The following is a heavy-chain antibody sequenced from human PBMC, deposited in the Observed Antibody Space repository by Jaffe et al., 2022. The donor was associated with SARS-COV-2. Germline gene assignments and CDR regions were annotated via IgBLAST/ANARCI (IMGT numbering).Heavy chain of an antibody. J-gene: IGHJ4*02. CDR3: AKEQYGWYYFDY. CDR2: ITGSGGGT. Sequence: EVQLLESGGGLVQPGGSLRLSCAASGITFSRYAMSWVRQAPGKGLEWVAAITGSGGGTIYADSVRGRLTISRDNSKNTVYLQMNSLRAEDTAVYYCAKEQYGWYYFDYWGQGTLVTVSS. CDR1: GITFSRYA. D-gene: IGHD6-19*01. V-gene: IGHV3-23*01.